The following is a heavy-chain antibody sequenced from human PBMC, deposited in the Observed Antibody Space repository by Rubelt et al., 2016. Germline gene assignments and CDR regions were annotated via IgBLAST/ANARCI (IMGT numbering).Heavy chain of an antibody. Sequence: EVQLVESGGGLVKPGGSLRLSCAASGFTFSSYWMSWVRQAPGKGLEWVANIKQDGSEKYLWEFVKGRFTIARDNSKNSLYLQMNSLSADDTAVYYCARDPSGLLDFDYWGQGTLVTVSS. D-gene: IGHD2-8*02. V-gene: IGHV3-7*01. CDR1: GFTFSSYW. CDR3: ARDPSGLLDFDY. J-gene: IGHJ4*02. CDR2: IKQDGSEK.